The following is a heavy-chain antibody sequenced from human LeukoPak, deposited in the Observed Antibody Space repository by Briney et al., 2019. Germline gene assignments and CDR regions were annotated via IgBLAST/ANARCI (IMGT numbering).Heavy chain of an antibody. J-gene: IGHJ4*02. D-gene: IGHD3-10*01. Sequence: GGSLRLSCAASGFTFSTYAMHWVRQTPGKGLEWVAVISYDGSNTYYADSVKGRFTISRDNSKNTLYLQLNSLRAEDTAVHYCARDSTYYYASGSSGPHYFDYWGQGTLVTVSS. CDR3: ARDSTYYYASGSSGPHYFDY. CDR2: ISYDGSNT. CDR1: GFTFSTYA. V-gene: IGHV3-30*01.